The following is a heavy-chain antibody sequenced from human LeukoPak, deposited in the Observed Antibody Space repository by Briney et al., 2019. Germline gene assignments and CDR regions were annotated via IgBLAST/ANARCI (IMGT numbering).Heavy chain of an antibody. Sequence: PGGSLRLSCSASGFNFRMAAMHWVRQAPGKGLEWVANIWRGGNYNFYVDAVKGRFNIFRDDSRNCFYLQMDSLTADDTAVSYCVADPPDSGWAFWAWGQGALVTVST. CDR1: GFNFRMAA. J-gene: IGHJ5*02. V-gene: IGHV3-33*01. CDR3: VADPPDSGWAFWA. D-gene: IGHD6-19*01. CDR2: IWRGGNYN.